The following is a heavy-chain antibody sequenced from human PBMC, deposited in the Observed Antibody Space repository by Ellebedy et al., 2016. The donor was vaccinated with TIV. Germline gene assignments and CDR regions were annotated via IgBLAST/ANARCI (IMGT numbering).Heavy chain of an antibody. CDR3: ARESRYDILTGYFNWFDP. CDR1: GGSISSYY. Sequence: SETLSLTXTVSGGSISSYYWSWIRQPPGKGLEWIGYIYYSGSTNYNPSLKSRVTISVDTSKNQFSLKLSSVTAADTAVYYCARESRYDILTGYFNWFDPWGQGTLVTVSS. J-gene: IGHJ5*02. D-gene: IGHD3-9*01. V-gene: IGHV4-59*01. CDR2: IYYSGST.